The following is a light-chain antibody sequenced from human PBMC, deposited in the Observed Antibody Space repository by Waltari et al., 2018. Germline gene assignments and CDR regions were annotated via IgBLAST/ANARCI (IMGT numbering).Light chain of an antibody. CDR3: CSYAGGTASIL. CDR1: SSHVGSHNP. J-gene: IGLJ2*01. Sequence: QSALHQPASVSGSPGQSITISCTGTSSHVGSHNPVSRYQPHPGKAPKLMIYEDTKRPSGVSNRFSGSKSGNTASLTISGLQAEDEADYYCCSYAGGTASILLGGGTKLTVL. V-gene: IGLV2-23*01. CDR2: EDT.